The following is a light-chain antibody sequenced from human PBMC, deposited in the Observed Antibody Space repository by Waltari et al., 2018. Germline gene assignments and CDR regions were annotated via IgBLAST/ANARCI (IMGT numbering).Light chain of an antibody. J-gene: IGLJ1*01. CDR3: SSYTSSSAPYV. CDR1: SSDVGGYNY. Sequence: QSALTQPASVSGFPGRSITISCTGTSSDVGGYNYVSWYQQYPGKAPKLMIYDVSKRPSGVSNRFSGSKSGNTASLTISGLLAEDEAEYFCSSYTSSSAPYVFGPGTKVTVL. CDR2: DVS. V-gene: IGLV2-14*01.